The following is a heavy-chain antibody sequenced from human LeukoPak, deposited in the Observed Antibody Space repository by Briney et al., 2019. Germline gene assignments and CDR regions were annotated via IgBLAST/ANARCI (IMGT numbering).Heavy chain of an antibody. V-gene: IGHV3-48*01. CDR1: GFTFSSYS. CDR2: ISSNSSTI. Sequence: GGSLRLSCAASGFTFSSYSMNWVRQAPGKGLEWVSYISSNSSTIYYADSVKGRFTISRDNAKNSLYLQMNSLRAEDTAVYYCARVGIAVAGLDYWGQGTLVTVSS. CDR3: ARVGIAVAGLDY. D-gene: IGHD6-19*01. J-gene: IGHJ4*02.